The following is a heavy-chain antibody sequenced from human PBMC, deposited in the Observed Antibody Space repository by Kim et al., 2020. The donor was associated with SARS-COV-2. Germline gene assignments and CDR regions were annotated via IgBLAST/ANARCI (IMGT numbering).Heavy chain of an antibody. D-gene: IGHD2-2*01. J-gene: IGHJ4*02. CDR1: GGSISSYY. CDR2: IYYSGST. CDR3: ARDPGYCSSTSCYGGLDY. Sequence: SETLSLTCTVSGGSISSYYWSWIRQPPGKGLEWIGYIYYSGSTNYNPSLKSRVTISVDTSKNQFSLKLSSVTAADTAVYYCARDPGYCSSTSCYGGLDYWGQGTLVTVSS. V-gene: IGHV4-59*01.